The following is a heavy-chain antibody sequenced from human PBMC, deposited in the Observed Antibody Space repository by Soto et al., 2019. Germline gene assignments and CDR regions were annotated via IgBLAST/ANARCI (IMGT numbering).Heavy chain of an antibody. CDR2: VAYDGRSK. J-gene: IGHJ6*02. D-gene: IGHD2-2*01. CDR3: ARDDILVIPGGSYNYGMDV. CDR1: GFTFSDYA. Sequence: QVQLVESGGGVVQPGRSLRLSCAASGFTFSDYAMHWVRQAPGKGLEWVAVVAYDGRSKYYAASVKGRFTISRDNSRTTVYLQMNSLRDEDTAMYYCARDDILVIPGGSYNYGMDVWGHGTTVTVSS. V-gene: IGHV3-30*04.